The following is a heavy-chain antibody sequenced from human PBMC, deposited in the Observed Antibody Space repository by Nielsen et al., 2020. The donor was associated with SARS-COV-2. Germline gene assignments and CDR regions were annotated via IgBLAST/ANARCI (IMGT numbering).Heavy chain of an antibody. Sequence: GGSLRLSCAASGFTFSSYAMSWVRQAPGKGLDWVSVIYRGGGSTDYADSVKGRFTISRDDSKDTLYLQMNSLRAEDTAVYYCARGDAGYGDGNWYFDLWGRGTLVTVSS. CDR2: IYRGGGST. CDR3: ARGDAGYGDGNWYFDL. CDR1: GFTFSSYA. D-gene: IGHD4-17*01. J-gene: IGHJ2*01. V-gene: IGHV3-23*03.